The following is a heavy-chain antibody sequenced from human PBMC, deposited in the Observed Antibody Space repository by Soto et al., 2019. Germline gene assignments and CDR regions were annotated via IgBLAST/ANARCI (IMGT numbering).Heavy chain of an antibody. J-gene: IGHJ5*02. Sequence: GGSLRLSCAASGFTFSSYAMSWVRQAPGKGLEWVSAISGSGGSTYYADSVKGRFTISRDNSKNTLYLQMNSLRAEDTAGYYRAKGPYDYVWASHRSTTWFAPWGKGPLV. CDR1: GFTFSSYA. D-gene: IGHD3-16*02. V-gene: IGHV3-23*01. CDR2: ISGSGGST. CDR3: AKGPYDYVWASHRSTTWFAP.